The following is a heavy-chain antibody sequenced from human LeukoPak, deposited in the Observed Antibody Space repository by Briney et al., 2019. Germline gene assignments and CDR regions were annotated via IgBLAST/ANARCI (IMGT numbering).Heavy chain of an antibody. V-gene: IGHV4-39*07. CDR3: ATLTTLGWFNP. CDR2: IYYSGST. Sequence: PSETLSLTCTVSGGSISSTSYYWGWIRQPPGKGLEWTGNIYYSGSTYYNPSLKSRVTISVDTSKNQFSLKLSSVTAADTAVYYCATLTTLGWFNPWGQGTLVTVSS. D-gene: IGHD1-1*01. CDR1: GGSISSTSYY. J-gene: IGHJ5*02.